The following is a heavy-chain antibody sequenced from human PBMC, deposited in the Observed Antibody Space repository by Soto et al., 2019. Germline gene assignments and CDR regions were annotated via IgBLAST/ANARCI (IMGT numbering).Heavy chain of an antibody. Sequence: QVQLVQSGAEVKKPGASVKVSCKASGYTFTGYYMHWVRQAPGQGLEWMGWINPNSGCTNYAQKFQGRVTMTRDTSISTAYMALSRLRSADPAVYYCARAYDSSGYYTGDYYYYGMDVWGQGTTVTVSS. CDR2: INPNSGCT. CDR3: ARAYDSSGYYTGDYYYYGMDV. D-gene: IGHD3-22*01. J-gene: IGHJ6*02. V-gene: IGHV1-2*02. CDR1: GYTFTGYY.